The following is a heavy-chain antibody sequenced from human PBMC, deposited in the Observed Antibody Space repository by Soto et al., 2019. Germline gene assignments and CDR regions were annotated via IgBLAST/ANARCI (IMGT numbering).Heavy chain of an antibody. CDR2: ISSSSSYI. V-gene: IGHV3-21*01. CDR1: GFTFSSYS. CDR3: ARDWGSGWHYGMDV. Sequence: LRLSCAASGFTFSSYSMNWVRQAPGKGLEWVSSISSSSSYIYYADSVKGRFTISRDNAKNSLYLQMNSLRAEDTAVYYCARDWGSGWHYGMDVWGQGTTVTVSS. D-gene: IGHD6-19*01. J-gene: IGHJ6*02.